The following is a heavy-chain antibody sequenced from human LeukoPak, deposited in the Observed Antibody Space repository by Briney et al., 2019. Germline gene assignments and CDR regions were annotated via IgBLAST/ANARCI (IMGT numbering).Heavy chain of an antibody. D-gene: IGHD3-22*01. CDR3: ARGPYDSSGYPTAFDY. Sequence: ASVKVSCKASGGTFSSYAISWVRQAPGQGLEWMGRIIPILGTANYAQKFQGRVTITTDESTSTAYMELSSLRSEDTAVYYCARGPYDSSGYPTAFDYWGQGTLVTVSS. V-gene: IGHV1-69*11. CDR2: IIPILGTA. J-gene: IGHJ4*02. CDR1: GGTFSSYA.